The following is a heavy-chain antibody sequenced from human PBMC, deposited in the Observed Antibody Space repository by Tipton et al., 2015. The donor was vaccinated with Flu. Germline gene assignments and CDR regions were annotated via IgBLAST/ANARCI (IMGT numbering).Heavy chain of an antibody. V-gene: IGHV4-39*07. J-gene: IGHJ4*02. CDR2: IYHSGHA. CDR1: GGSISNTMYY. D-gene: IGHD3-10*01. Sequence: TLSLTCTVSGGSISNTMYYWGWIRQSPGRGLDWIGSIYHSGHAYYNPSLGSRVAISVDTSKNRFSLNLNSVTAADTAMYYCARGSGSGTHVMFDYWGQGTLVTVSS. CDR3: ARGSGSGTHVMFDY.